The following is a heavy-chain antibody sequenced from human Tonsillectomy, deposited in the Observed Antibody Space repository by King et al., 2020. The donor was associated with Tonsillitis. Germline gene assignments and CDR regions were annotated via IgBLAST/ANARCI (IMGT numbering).Heavy chain of an antibody. D-gene: IGHD6-13*01. Sequence: VQLQESGPGLVKPSQTLSLTCTVSGGSISSGSYYWRWIRQPAGKGLEWIGRIYTSGSTNYNPSLKSRVTMSVDTSKNQFSLKLSSVTAADTAVYYCARVGIAAAANTDWFDPWGQGTLVTVSS. J-gene: IGHJ5*02. CDR1: GGSISSGSYY. CDR2: IYTSGST. CDR3: ARVGIAAAANTDWFDP. V-gene: IGHV4-61*02.